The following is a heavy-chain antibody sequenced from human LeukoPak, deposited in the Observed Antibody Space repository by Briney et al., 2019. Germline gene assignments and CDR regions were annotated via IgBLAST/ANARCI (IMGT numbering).Heavy chain of an antibody. Sequence: PGGSLRLSCAASGFTFSSCSMNWVRQAPGKGLEWVSSISSSSSYIYYADSVKGRFTISRDNAKNSLYLQMNSLRAEDTAVYYCARDLSSDIDYWGQGTLVTVSS. J-gene: IGHJ4*02. CDR1: GFTFSSCS. CDR3: ARDLSSDIDY. V-gene: IGHV3-21*01. CDR2: ISSSSSYI. D-gene: IGHD6-13*01.